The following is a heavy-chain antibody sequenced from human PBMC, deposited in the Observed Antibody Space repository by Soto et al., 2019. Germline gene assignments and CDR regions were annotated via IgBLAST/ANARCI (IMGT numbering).Heavy chain of an antibody. J-gene: IGHJ4*02. D-gene: IGHD2-2*01. V-gene: IGHV3-21*01. CDR3: ARNCISTSCFDY. Sequence: GGSLRLSCAASGFTFTTYSMNWVRQAPGKGLEWVSSISGRSGYIYYADSVKGRFTISRDNAKNSLYLQMNSLRAEDTAVYYCARNCISTSCFDYWGQGTLVTVSS. CDR1: GFTFTTYS. CDR2: ISGRSGYI.